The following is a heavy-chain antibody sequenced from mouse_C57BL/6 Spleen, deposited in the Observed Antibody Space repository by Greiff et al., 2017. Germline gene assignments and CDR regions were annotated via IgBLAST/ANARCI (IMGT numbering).Heavy chain of an antibody. CDR2: ISSGSSTI. CDR3: AREGTGVDY. CDR1: GFTFSDYG. D-gene: IGHD3-3*01. Sequence: EVKLMASGGGLVKPGGSLKLSCAASGFTFSDYGMHWVRQAPEKGLEWVAYISSGSSTIYYADTVKGRFTISRDNAKNTLFLQMTSLSSEDTAMYYCAREGTGVDYWGQGATLTVSS. J-gene: IGHJ2*01. V-gene: IGHV5-17*01.